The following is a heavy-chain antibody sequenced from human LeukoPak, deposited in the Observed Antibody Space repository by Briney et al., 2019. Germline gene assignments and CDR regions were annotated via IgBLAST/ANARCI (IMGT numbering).Heavy chain of an antibody. CDR1: GFTFSSYS. CDR2: ISSSSSTI. CDR3: ARVGWAARGWFDP. Sequence: GGSLRLSCAASGFTFSSYSMNWVRQAPGKGLEWVSYISSSSSTIYYADSVKGRLTISRDNAKNSLYLQMNSLRAEDTAVYYCARVGWAARGWFDPWGQGTLVTVSS. D-gene: IGHD3-16*01. J-gene: IGHJ5*02. V-gene: IGHV3-48*04.